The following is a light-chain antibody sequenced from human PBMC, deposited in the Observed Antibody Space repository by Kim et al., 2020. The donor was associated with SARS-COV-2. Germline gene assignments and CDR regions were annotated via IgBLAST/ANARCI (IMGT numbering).Light chain of an antibody. V-gene: IGKV3-20*01. CDR1: QSVSSSY. Sequence: EIVLTQSPGTLSLSPGERATLSCRASQSVSSSYLAWYQQKPGQAPRPLIYGASSRATGIPDRFSGSGSGTDFTRTISKLEPEDFAVYYCPAYGTLGQGTKLGI. J-gene: IGKJ2*01. CDR2: GAS. CDR3: PAYGT.